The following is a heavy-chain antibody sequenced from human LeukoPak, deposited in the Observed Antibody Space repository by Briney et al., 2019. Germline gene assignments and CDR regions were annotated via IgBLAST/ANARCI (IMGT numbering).Heavy chain of an antibody. V-gene: IGHV3-30-3*01. D-gene: IGHD2-15*01. CDR3: AGQPCSGGTCYFDY. Sequence: GGSLRLSCGASGFTFSSHAMHWVRQAPGKGLEWVAVISYNGGDKYYPDSVKGRFTISRDNSKNMLYLQVNSLRVEDTAVYYCAGQPCSGGTCYFDYWGQGTLVTVSS. CDR1: GFTFSSHA. CDR2: ISYNGGDK. J-gene: IGHJ4*01.